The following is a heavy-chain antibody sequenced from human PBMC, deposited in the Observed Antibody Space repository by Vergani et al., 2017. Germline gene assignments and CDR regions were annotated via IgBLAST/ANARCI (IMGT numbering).Heavy chain of an antibody. CDR2: IYYSGRT. V-gene: IGHV4-59*01. J-gene: IGHJ4*02. CDR3: ARGVPVDYVVDY. CDR1: GGSISGYY. D-gene: IGHD4-17*01. Sequence: QLQLQESGPGLVKPSETLSLTCTVSGGSISGYYWSWIRQPPGKGLEWIGYIYYSGRTNYNPSLKSRVTISVVTSKNQFSLKLRSVTAADTAVYYCARGVPVDYVVDYWGRGPLATVSS.